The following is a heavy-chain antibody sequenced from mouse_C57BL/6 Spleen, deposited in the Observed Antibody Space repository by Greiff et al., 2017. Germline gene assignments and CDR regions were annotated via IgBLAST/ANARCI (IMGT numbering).Heavy chain of an antibody. V-gene: IGHV5-9-1*02. CDR1: GFTFSSYA. D-gene: IGHD1-1*02. CDR3: TRGDYGGLLDY. CDR2: ISSGGDYI. J-gene: IGHJ2*01. Sequence: EVKVVESGEGLVKPGGSLKLSCAASGFTFSSYAMSWVRQTPEKRLEWVAYISSGGDYIYYADTVKGRFTISRDNARNTLYLQMSSLKSEDTAMYYCTRGDYGGLLDYWGQGTTLTVSS.